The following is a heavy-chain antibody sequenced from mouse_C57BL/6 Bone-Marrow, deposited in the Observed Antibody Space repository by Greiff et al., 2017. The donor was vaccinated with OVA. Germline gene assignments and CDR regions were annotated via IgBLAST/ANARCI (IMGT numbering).Heavy chain of an antibody. CDR3: ARVLREIYYDYAMDY. D-gene: IGHD2-4*01. Sequence: EVQRVESGPGLVKPSQSLSLTCSVTGYSITSGYYWNWIRQFPGNKLEWMGYISYDGSNNYNPSLKNRISITRDTSKNQFFLKLNSVTTEDTATYYCARVLREIYYDYAMDYWGQGTSVTVSS. CDR2: ISYDGSN. V-gene: IGHV3-6*01. J-gene: IGHJ4*01. CDR1: GYSITSGYY.